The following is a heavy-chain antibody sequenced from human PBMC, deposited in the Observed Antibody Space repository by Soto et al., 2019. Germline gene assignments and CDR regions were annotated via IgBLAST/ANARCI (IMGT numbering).Heavy chain of an antibody. J-gene: IGHJ4*02. CDR2: ITPFNGNT. CDR3: ASGRYDASGYFDY. V-gene: IGHV1-45*02. Sequence: SVTVSCKASPYNFTNYCVHWVRQAPGQALEWMGWITPFNGNTKYAQKFQDRVTFTGDTSLNTAYMELSSLRSDDTAMFYCASGRYDASGYFDYWGQGTLVTVSS. D-gene: IGHD3-22*01. CDR1: PYNFTNYC.